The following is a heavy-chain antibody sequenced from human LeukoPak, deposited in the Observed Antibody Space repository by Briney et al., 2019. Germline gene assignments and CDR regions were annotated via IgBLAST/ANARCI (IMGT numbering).Heavy chain of an antibody. Sequence: SETLSLTCTVSVGSITSYYRSWIRQSPGKGLEWIGFMYYSGTTNYNPSLKSRVTISLGMPKNQFSLKLSSVTAADTAVYYCARLPMAVTPHVDYWGQGTLVTVSS. V-gene: IGHV4-59*01. CDR1: VGSITSYY. CDR3: ARLPMAVTPHVDY. D-gene: IGHD2-21*02. J-gene: IGHJ4*02. CDR2: MYYSGTT.